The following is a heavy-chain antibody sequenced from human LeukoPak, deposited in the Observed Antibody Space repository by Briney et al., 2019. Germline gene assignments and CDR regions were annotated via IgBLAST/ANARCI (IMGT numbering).Heavy chain of an antibody. V-gene: IGHV3-30*18. CDR2: ISYDGSNK. J-gene: IGHJ6*02. Sequence: SGGSLRLSCVASGFTFSSYWMSWVRQAPGKGLEWVAVISYDGSNKYYADSVKGRFTISRDNSKNTLYLQMNSLRAEDTAVYYCAKESPGYSSGEDGMDVWGQGTTVTVSS. D-gene: IGHD6-19*01. CDR1: GFTFSSYW. CDR3: AKESPGYSSGEDGMDV.